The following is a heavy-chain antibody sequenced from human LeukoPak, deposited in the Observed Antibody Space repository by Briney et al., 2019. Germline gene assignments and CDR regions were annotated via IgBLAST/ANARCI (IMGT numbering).Heavy chain of an antibody. J-gene: IGHJ4*02. V-gene: IGHV3-30*02. CDR2: IRYDGSNK. D-gene: IGHD3-10*01. CDR1: GFTFGTYW. CDR3: ANLVGSGYYGSGSYYNLN. Sequence: GGSLRLSCAASGFTFGTYWMHWVRQAPGKGLVWVAFIRYDGSNKYYADSVKGRFTISRDNSKNTLYPQKNSLRAEDTAVYYCANLVGSGYYGSGSYYNLNWGQGTLVTVSS.